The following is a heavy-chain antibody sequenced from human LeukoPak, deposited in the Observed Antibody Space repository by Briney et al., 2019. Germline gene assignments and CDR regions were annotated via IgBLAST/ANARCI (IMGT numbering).Heavy chain of an antibody. CDR3: ARDSVLLWFGESYGGTDAFDI. Sequence: KTGRSLRLSCAASGFTFSSYSMNWVSQPQGKGLELVSSMSISSSYIYYADSVKGRLTISRDNAKNSLYLQMNSLRAEDTAVYYCARDSVLLWFGESYGGTDAFDIWGQGTMVTVSS. CDR1: GFTFSSYS. CDR2: MSISSSYI. V-gene: IGHV3-21*01. D-gene: IGHD3-10*01. J-gene: IGHJ3*02.